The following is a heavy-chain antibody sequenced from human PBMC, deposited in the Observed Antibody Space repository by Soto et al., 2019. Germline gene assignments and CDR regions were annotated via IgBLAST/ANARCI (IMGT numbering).Heavy chain of an antibody. CDR2: IKKDGSEK. J-gene: IGHJ4*02. Sequence: EVQLVESGGGLVQPGGSLRLSCAASGFTFSSYWMSWVRQAPGKGLEWVANIKKDGSEKYYVDFVKGRFTISRDNAKNSLYLQLNSLRAEDTAVYYCRPFSYDIVLMVYAMRSYWGQGTLVTVSS. D-gene: IGHD2-8*01. V-gene: IGHV3-7*01. CDR1: GFTFSSYW. CDR3: RPFSYDIVLMVYAMRSY.